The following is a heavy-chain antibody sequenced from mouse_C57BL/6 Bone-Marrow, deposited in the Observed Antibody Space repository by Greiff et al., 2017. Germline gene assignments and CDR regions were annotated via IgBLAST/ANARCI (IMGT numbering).Heavy chain of an antibody. V-gene: IGHV1-59*01. CDR2: IDPSDSYT. CDR1: GYTFTSYW. J-gene: IGHJ4*01. D-gene: IGHD2-5*01. CDR3: ARCRYSKNAMDY. Sequence: QVQLQQPGAELVRPGTSVKLSCKASGYTFTSYWMHWVKQRPGQGLEWIGVIDPSDSYTNYNQKFKGKATLTVDTSSSTAYMQLSSLTSEDSAVYYCARCRYSKNAMDYWGQGTSVTVSS.